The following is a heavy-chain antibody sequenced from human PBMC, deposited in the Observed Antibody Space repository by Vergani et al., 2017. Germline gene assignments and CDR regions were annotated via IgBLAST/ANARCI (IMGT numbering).Heavy chain of an antibody. Sequence: QVQLVESGGGVVQHGGSLRLSCAASGFTFSSYGMHWVRQAPGKGLEWVAFIRYDGSNKYYADSVKGRFTISRDNSKNTLYLQMNSLRAEDTAVYYCAKDGAAARPGRNYYYYYMDVWGKGTTVTVSS. CDR1: GFTFSSYG. D-gene: IGHD6-6*01. J-gene: IGHJ6*03. V-gene: IGHV3-30*02. CDR2: IRYDGSNK. CDR3: AKDGAAARPGRNYYYYYMDV.